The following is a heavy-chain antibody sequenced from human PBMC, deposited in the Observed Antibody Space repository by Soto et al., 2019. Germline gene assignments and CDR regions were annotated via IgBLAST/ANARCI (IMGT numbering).Heavy chain of an antibody. Sequence: GASVKVSWKASRGTFSSYAMSSVRQAPGQGLEWMGGIIPIFGKANYAQKFQGRVTITADESTSTAYMELSSLRSEDTAVYYCPRRGTMISEYYFDYWGQGTLVTVSS. D-gene: IGHD3-22*01. CDR1: RGTFSSYA. V-gene: IGHV1-69*13. CDR2: IIPIFGKA. CDR3: PRRGTMISEYYFDY. J-gene: IGHJ4*02.